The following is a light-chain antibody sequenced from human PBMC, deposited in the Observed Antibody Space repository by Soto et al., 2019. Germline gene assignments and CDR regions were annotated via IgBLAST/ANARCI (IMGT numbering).Light chain of an antibody. CDR3: SSYAGSSNV. J-gene: IGLJ1*01. V-gene: IGLV2-8*01. Sequence: QSALPQPRSASGSPGDAVSISCTGTSSDVGGYNYVSWYQQHPGKAPKLMIYEVNKRPSGVPDRFSGSKSGNTASLTVSGLQAEDEADYYCSSYAGSSNVFGTGTKVTVL. CDR1: SSDVGGYNY. CDR2: EVN.